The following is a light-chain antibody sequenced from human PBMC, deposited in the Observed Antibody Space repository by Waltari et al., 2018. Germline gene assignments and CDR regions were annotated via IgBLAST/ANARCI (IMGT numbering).Light chain of an antibody. Sequence: QLLLTQSPSASASLGASVKLTCTLSSGHSNYAIAWHQQQPDKGPRYLMTVNSDGSHIKGDGIPVRFSGSSSGAERYLAIASLQSEDEADYYCQTGGFGIWVFGGGTKLTIL. V-gene: IGLV4-69*01. CDR2: VNSDGSH. CDR1: SGHSNYA. J-gene: IGLJ3*02. CDR3: QTGGFGIWV.